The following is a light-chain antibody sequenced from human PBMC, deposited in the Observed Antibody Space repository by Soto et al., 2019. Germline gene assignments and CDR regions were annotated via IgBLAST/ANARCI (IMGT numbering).Light chain of an antibody. CDR3: SSYTTSSTVV. CDR2: DVS. J-gene: IGLJ2*01. Sequence: QSVLTQPASVSGSPGQSITISCTGTSSDVGGYTYVSWYQLHPGKAPKLMIYDVSNRPSGVPNRFSGSKSGNTASLTISGLQAEDEADYYCSSYTTSSTVVFGGGTKLTVL. CDR1: SSDVGGYTY. V-gene: IGLV2-14*03.